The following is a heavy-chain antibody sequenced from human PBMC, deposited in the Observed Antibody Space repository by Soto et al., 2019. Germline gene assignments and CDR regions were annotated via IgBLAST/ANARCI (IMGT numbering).Heavy chain of an antibody. Sequence: EVQLLESGGGLVQPGGSLRLSCAASGFTFSSYAMSWVRQAPGKGLEWVSAISGSGGTTYYADSVKGRFTISRDNSKNTRYLQMNSLRAEDTAVYYCVLWPPYYFDYWGQGTLVTVSS. CDR1: GFTFSSYA. V-gene: IGHV3-23*01. D-gene: IGHD3-10*01. CDR3: VLWPPYYFDY. J-gene: IGHJ4*02. CDR2: ISGSGGTT.